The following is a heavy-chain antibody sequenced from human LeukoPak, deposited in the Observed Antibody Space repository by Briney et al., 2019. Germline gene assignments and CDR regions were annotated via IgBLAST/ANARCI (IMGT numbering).Heavy chain of an antibody. D-gene: IGHD2-2*01. CDR3: ARQRYCHSTSCYFDY. J-gene: IGHJ4*02. V-gene: IGHV4-38-2*01. Sequence: SETLSLTCAVSGYSISSGYYWAWIRQPPVKGLEWIGSMYHSGSTYDSPSLKSRVTMSVDTSKNQFSLKLTSVTAADTAVYYCARQRYCHSTSCYFDYWGQGTLVTVSS. CDR2: MYHSGST. CDR1: GYSISSGYY.